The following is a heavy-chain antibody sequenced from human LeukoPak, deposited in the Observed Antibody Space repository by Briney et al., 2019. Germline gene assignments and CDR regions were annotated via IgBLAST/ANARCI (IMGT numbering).Heavy chain of an antibody. D-gene: IGHD2-21*02. CDR3: VSKWFCGGDCYYQIDF. J-gene: IGHJ4*02. CDR1: GFTFSSYW. Sequence: GGSLRLSCAASGFTFSSYWMSWVRQAPGKGLEWVANIKQDGSEKYYVDSVKGRFTISRDNAKNSLYLQMNSLRAEDTAVYYCVSKWFCGGDCYYQIDFWGQGTLVTVSS. V-gene: IGHV3-7*01. CDR2: IKQDGSEK.